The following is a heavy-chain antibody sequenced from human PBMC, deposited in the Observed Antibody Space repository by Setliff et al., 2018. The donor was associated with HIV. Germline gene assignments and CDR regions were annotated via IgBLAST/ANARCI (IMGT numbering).Heavy chain of an antibody. V-gene: IGHV3-7*01. Sequence: LSLTCAVYGGSFSDYHWSWIRQAPRKRLEWMANIDEHGEKRYYVGSLKGRFTISRDNAKNSLYLQMNSLRIEDTAVYYCAKDHGPRAAAGTADSWGQGILVTVSS. J-gene: IGHJ4*02. CDR2: IDEHGEKR. D-gene: IGHD6-13*01. CDR1: GGSFSDYH. CDR3: AKDHGPRAAAGTADS.